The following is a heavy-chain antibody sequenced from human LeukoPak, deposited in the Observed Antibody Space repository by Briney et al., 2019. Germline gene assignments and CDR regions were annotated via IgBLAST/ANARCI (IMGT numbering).Heavy chain of an antibody. CDR2: IKSKTDGGTT. CDR3: AKDLADVGY. CDR1: GFTFSNAW. D-gene: IGHD1-26*01. Sequence: GGSLRLSCAASGFTFSNAWMSWVRQAPGKGLEWVGRIKSKTDGGTTDYAAPVKGRFTISRDDSKNTLYLQMNSLRAEDTAVYYCAKDLADVGYWGQGTLVTVSS. V-gene: IGHV3-15*01. J-gene: IGHJ4*02.